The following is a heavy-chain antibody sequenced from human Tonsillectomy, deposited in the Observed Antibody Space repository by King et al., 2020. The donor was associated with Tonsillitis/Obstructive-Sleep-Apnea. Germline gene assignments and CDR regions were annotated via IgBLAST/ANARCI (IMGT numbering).Heavy chain of an antibody. CDR1: GFTFSDHY. CDR3: AREGHRGYSGYDRDYYYYYMDV. Sequence: VQLVESGGGLVQPGGSLRLSCAASGFTFSDHYMDWVRQAPGKGLEWVGRTRNKANSYTTEYAASVKGRFTISRDDSKTSLYLQMNSLKTEDTAAYYCAREGHRGYSGYDRDYYYYYMDVWGKGTTVTVSS. CDR2: TRNKANSYTT. V-gene: IGHV3-72*01. D-gene: IGHD5-12*01. J-gene: IGHJ6*03.